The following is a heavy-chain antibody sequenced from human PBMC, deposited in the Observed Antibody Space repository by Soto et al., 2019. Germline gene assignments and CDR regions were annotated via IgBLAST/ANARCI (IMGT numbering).Heavy chain of an antibody. Sequence: SETLSLTCTVSGGSISSYYWSWTRQPPGKGLEWIGYIYYSGSTNYNPSLKSRVTISVDTSKNQFSLKLSSVTAADTAVYYCATHAGYYDILTGPYYYYMDVWGKGTTVTVSS. CDR1: GGSISSYY. CDR3: ATHAGYYDILTGPYYYYMDV. D-gene: IGHD3-9*01. J-gene: IGHJ6*03. V-gene: IGHV4-59*08. CDR2: IYYSGST.